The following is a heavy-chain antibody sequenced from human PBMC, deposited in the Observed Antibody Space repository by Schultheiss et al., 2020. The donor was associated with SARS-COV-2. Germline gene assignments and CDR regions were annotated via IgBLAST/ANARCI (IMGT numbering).Heavy chain of an antibody. CDR3: ARVPDSSGYYYYYGMDV. CDR1: GFTFNNNG. V-gene: IGHV3-23*01. CDR2: ISGSGGST. J-gene: IGHJ6*02. D-gene: IGHD3-22*01. Sequence: GGSLRLSCTASGFTFNNNGMHWVRQAPGKGLEWVSAISGSGGSTYYADSVKGRFTISRDNSKNTLYLQMNSLRAEDTAVYYCARVPDSSGYYYYYGMDVWGQGTTVTVSS.